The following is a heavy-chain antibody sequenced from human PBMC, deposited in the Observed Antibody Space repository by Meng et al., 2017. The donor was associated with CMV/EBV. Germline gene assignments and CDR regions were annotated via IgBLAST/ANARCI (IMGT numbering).Heavy chain of an antibody. V-gene: IGHV3-38-3*01. J-gene: IGHJ6*02. CDR2: ISGGST. Sequence: GESLKISCAASGFTVSSNEMSWVRQAPGKGLEWVSSISGGSTYYADSRKGRFTISRDNSKNTLHLQMNSLRAEDTAVYYCARESLDCSSTAPPCVDYYGMDVWGQGTTVTVSS. D-gene: IGHD2-2*01. CDR1: GFTVSSNE. CDR3: ARESLDCSSTAPPCVDYYGMDV.